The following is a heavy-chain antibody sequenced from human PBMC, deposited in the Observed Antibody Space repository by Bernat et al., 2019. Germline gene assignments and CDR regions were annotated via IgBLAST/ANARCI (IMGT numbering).Heavy chain of an antibody. D-gene: IGHD3-3*01. V-gene: IGHV3-74*01. Sequence: EVQLVESGGGLVQPGGSLRLSCAASGFTFSSYWMHWVRQAPGKGLVWVSRINSDGSSTSYADSVKGRFTISRDNAKNTLYLQMNSLRAEDTAVYYCARAKYYDFWSGYPLYYMDVWGKGTTVTVSS. CDR2: INSDGSST. CDR3: ARAKYYDFWSGYPLYYMDV. J-gene: IGHJ6*03. CDR1: GFTFSSYW.